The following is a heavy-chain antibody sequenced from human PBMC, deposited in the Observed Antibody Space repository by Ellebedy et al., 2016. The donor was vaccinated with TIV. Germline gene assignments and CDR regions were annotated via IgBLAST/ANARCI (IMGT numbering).Heavy chain of an antibody. D-gene: IGHD4-17*01. Sequence: SLKISXAASGFTFDDYAMHWVRQAPGKGLEWVSGISWNSGSIGYADSVKGRFTISRDNAKNSLYLQMNSLRAEDTALYYCAKDSGHGDYPNYYYGMDVWGQGTTVTVSS. CDR2: ISWNSGSI. CDR1: GFTFDDYA. CDR3: AKDSGHGDYPNYYYGMDV. V-gene: IGHV3-9*01. J-gene: IGHJ6*02.